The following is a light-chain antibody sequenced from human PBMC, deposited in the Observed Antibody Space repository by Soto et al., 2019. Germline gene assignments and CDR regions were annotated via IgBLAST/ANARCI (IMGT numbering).Light chain of an antibody. J-gene: IGKJ1*01. CDR2: GVS. V-gene: IGKV3-20*01. Sequence: EIVLTQSPGTLFFAPGERATLCFRASQSVSSSFLAWYQQKPGQAPRLLVYGVSSRATDVPDRFSGSGSGTDFTLTISRLEPEDFAVYYCQQYTDSRTFGQGTKVDIK. CDR3: QQYTDSRT. CDR1: QSVSSSF.